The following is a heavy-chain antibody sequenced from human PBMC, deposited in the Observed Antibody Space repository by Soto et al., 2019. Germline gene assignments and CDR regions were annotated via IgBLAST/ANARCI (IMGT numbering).Heavy chain of an antibody. V-gene: IGHV4-39*01. Sequence: PSETLSLTCTVSGGSISSSSYYWGWIRQPPGKGLEWIGSIYYSGSTYYNPSLKSRVTISVDTSKNQFSLKLSSVTAADTAVYYCARARGSYYVGWFDPWGQGTLVTVSS. CDR2: IYYSGST. D-gene: IGHD1-26*01. CDR1: GGSISSSSYY. J-gene: IGHJ5*02. CDR3: ARARGSYYVGWFDP.